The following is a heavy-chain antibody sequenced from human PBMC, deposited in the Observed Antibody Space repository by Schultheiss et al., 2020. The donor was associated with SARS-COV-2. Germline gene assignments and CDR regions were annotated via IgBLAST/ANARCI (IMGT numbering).Heavy chain of an antibody. D-gene: IGHD1-26*01. CDR3: ARARPPTGAVNNHYGWFDP. J-gene: IGHJ5*02. V-gene: IGHV4-34*01. Sequence: SQTLSLTCAVYGGSFSGYYWSWIRQPPGKGLEWIGEINHSGSTNYNPSLKSRVTISVDTSKNQFSLKLSSVTAADTAVYYCARARPPTGAVNNHYGWFDPWGQGTLVTVSS. CDR2: INHSGST. CDR1: GGSFSGYY.